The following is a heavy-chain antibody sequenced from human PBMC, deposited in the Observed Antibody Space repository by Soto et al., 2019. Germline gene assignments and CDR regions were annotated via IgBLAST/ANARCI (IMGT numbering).Heavy chain of an antibody. J-gene: IGHJ6*02. CDR1: GYTFTGYY. D-gene: IGHD2-15*01. Sequence: GASVKVSCKASGYTFTGYYMHWVRQAPGQGLEWMGWINPNSGGTNYAQKFQGRVTMTRDTSISTAYMELSRLRSDDTAVYYCARDKGRYCSGGSCLWYYGMDVWGQGTTVTVS. V-gene: IGHV1-2*02. CDR2: INPNSGGT. CDR3: ARDKGRYCSGGSCLWYYGMDV.